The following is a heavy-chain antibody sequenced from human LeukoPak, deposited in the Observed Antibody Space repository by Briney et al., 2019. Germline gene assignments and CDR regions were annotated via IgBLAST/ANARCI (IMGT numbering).Heavy chain of an antibody. Sequence: SQTLSLTCAISGDSVSSNSAVWNWIRQSPSRGLEWLGRTYYRSKWYNDYAVSVKSRITINPDTSKNQFSLQLNSVTPDDTAVYYCARGVGYSGLDVWGQGTSVTVSS. V-gene: IGHV6-1*01. CDR2: TYYRSKWYN. CDR1: GDSVSSNSAV. CDR3: ARGVGYSGLDV. D-gene: IGHD1-26*01. J-gene: IGHJ6*02.